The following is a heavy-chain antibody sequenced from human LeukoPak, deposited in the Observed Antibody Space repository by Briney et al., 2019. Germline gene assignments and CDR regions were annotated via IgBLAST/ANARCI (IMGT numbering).Heavy chain of an antibody. D-gene: IGHD3-3*01. V-gene: IGHV3-21*01. CDR3: ARELRVTIFGVVTTPNWFDP. Sequence: GGSLRLSCAASGFTFSSYSMNWVRQAPGKGLEWVSSIGSSSSYIYYADSVKGRFTISRDNAKNSLYLQMNSLRAEDTAVYYCARELRVTIFGVVTTPNWFDPRGQGTLVTVSS. CDR2: IGSSSSYI. CDR1: GFTFSSYS. J-gene: IGHJ5*02.